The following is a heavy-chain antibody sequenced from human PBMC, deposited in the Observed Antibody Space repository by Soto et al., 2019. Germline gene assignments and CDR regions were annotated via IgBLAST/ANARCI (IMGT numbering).Heavy chain of an antibody. V-gene: IGHV1-2*02. CDR3: ALETGLQTKIYYYYGMDV. J-gene: IGHJ6*02. CDR1: GYTFTGYY. Sequence: GASVKVSCKASGYTFTGYYMHWVRQAPGQGLEWMGGINPDDGGTIYAQKFQGRVTMTEDTSTDTAYMELSSLRSEDTAVYYCALETGLQTKIYYYYGMDVWGQGTTVTVSS. D-gene: IGHD4-4*01. CDR2: INPDDGGT.